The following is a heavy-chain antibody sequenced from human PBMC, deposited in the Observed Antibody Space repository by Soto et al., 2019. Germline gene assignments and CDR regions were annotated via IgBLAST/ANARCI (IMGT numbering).Heavy chain of an antibody. CDR3: ASISRYCSGGDCHA. J-gene: IGHJ5*02. Sequence: GGSLRLSCVASGVSFNSYDMHWVRQAPGKGPEWVAIISYDGSNTYYSDSVRGRFTISRDNSKDTLYLQMHSLRSEDTAIYYCASISRYCSGGDCHASGQVPQGVVSS. D-gene: IGHD2-15*01. CDR1: GVSFNSYD. V-gene: IGHV3-30*03. CDR2: ISYDGSNT.